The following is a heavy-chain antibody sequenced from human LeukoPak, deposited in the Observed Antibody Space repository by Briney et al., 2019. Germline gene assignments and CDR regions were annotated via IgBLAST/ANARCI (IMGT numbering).Heavy chain of an antibody. J-gene: IGHJ6*02. Sequence: PSETLSLTCAVYGGSFSGYYWSWIRQPPGKGLEWIGEINHSGSTNYNPSLKSRVTTSVDTSKNQFSLKLSSVTAADTAVYYCARYGRYYYGMDVWGQGTTVTVSS. V-gene: IGHV4-34*01. CDR2: INHSGST. CDR1: GGSFSGYY. CDR3: ARYGRYYYGMDV. D-gene: IGHD3-10*01.